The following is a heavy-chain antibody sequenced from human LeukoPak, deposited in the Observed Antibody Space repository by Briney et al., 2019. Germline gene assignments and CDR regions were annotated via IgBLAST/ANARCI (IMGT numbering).Heavy chain of an antibody. CDR1: GFTFSHYA. V-gene: IGHV3-30-3*01. Sequence: GGSLRLSCAASGFTFSHYAMHWVSQAPGKGLQWVALISYDGSDKYYSDSVQGRFTISRDNSKNTLYLQMNSLRAEDTTVYFCVRGRYYYDSSGYLDYWGQGSLVTVSS. D-gene: IGHD3-22*01. CDR2: ISYDGSDK. CDR3: VRGRYYYDSSGYLDY. J-gene: IGHJ4*02.